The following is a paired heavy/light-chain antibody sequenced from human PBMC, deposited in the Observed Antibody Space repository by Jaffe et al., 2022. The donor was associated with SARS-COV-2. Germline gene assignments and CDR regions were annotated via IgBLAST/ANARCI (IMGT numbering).Heavy chain of an antibody. D-gene: IGHD4-17*01. J-gene: IGHJ4*02. CDR2: ISGSGGYT. CDR1: GFTFSSYA. Sequence: EVQLVESGGGLVRPGGSLRLSCAASGFTFSSYAMSWVRQAPGKGLEWVSAISGSGGYTVYADSVKGRFTISRDNFENTLHLQMTFLRAEDTAVYYCAKELTSADYFDYWGQGTLVTVSS. V-gene: IGHV3-23*04. CDR3: AKELTSADYFDY.
Light chain of an antibody. CDR3: QQPESFPLT. CDR2: DAS. CDR1: QDVSGW. J-gene: IGKJ4*01. V-gene: IGKV1D-12*01. Sequence: DIQMTQSPSSVSASVGDRVTITCRASQDVSGWLAWYQQKPGRAPNLLIYDASTLQSGVPSRFSGSGSGTEFTLTISSLQPEDFATYFCQQPESFPLTFGGGTKVEIK.